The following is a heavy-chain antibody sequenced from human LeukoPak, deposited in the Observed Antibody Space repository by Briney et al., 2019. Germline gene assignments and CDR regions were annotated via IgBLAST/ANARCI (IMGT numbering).Heavy chain of an antibody. CDR2: TRNKAKSYIT. J-gene: IGHJ4*02. CDR3: ARGSCSGGICYSGDY. Sequence: GGSLRLSCAASGFTLSDQYIDWVRQAPGKGLEWVGRTRNKAKSYITEYAASVKGRFTISRDGSKSSVYLQMNSLKSEDTAVYYCARGSCSGGICYSGDYWGQGTLVTVSS. D-gene: IGHD2-15*01. CDR1: GFTLSDQY. V-gene: IGHV3-72*01.